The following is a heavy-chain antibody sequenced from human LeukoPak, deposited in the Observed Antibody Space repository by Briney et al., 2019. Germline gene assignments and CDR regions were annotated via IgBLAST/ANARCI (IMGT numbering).Heavy chain of an antibody. CDR1: GFTFSSYS. CDR3: TTDDSSGYGDNGAFDI. J-gene: IGHJ3*02. Sequence: GGSLRLSCAASGFTFSSYSMNWVRQAPGKGLERVSRINGRGVNTFYGDSVKGRFTISRDNSKNTLYLQMNSLKTEDTAVYYCTTDDSSGYGDNGAFDIWGQGTMVTVSS. CDR2: INGRGVNT. V-gene: IGHV3-23*01. D-gene: IGHD3-22*01.